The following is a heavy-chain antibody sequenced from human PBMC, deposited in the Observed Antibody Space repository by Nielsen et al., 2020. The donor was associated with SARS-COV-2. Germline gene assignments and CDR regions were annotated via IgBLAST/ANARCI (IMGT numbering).Heavy chain of an antibody. CDR1: GFTFSDHW. V-gene: IGHV3-74*03. CDR2: ISPDGTMT. CDR3: TKDFDWQWGY. D-gene: IGHD3-9*01. Sequence: GGSLRLSCEASGFTFSDHWMHWVRQAPGKGLPWVSRISPDGTMTMYADSVRGRLTISRDNAKKTVYLQMHSLTVEDTAVYYCTKDFDWQWGYWGQGALVTVSS. J-gene: IGHJ4*02.